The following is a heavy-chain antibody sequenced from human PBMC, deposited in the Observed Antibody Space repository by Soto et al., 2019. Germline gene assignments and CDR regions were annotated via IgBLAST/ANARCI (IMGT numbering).Heavy chain of an antibody. Sequence: GGSLRLSCAASGFTFSSYGMHWVRQAPGKGLEWVAVIWYDGSNKYYADSVKGRFTISRDNSKNTLYLQMNSLRAEDTAVYYCARDYCSGGSCYYDYGDYDGGSWFDPWGQGTLVTVSS. D-gene: IGHD2-15*01. CDR1: GFTFSSYG. V-gene: IGHV3-33*01. CDR3: ARDYCSGGSCYYDYGDYDGGSWFDP. J-gene: IGHJ5*02. CDR2: IWYDGSNK.